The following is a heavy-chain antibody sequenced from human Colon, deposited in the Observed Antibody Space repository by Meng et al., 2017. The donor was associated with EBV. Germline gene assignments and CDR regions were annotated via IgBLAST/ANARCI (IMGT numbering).Heavy chain of an antibody. CDR2: IYHGVNI. CDR3: VRDTRRGGGWFDP. V-gene: IGHV4-30-2*01. J-gene: IGHJ5*02. CDR1: GDSITSSDYS. D-gene: IGHD3-10*01. Sequence: HLQDSGSGLVRPSQTLSLTCSVSGDSITSSDYSWTWIRQPPGKGLEWIGYIYHGVNIYYTPSLRSRVTISVDKSRNQFSLKLTSVSAADTAVYYCVRDTRRGGGWFDPWGQGTLVTVSS.